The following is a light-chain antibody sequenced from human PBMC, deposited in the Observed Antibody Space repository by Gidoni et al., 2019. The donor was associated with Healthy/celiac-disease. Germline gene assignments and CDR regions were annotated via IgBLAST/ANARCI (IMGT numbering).Light chain of an antibody. Sequence: DIQLTQSPSFLSASVGDRVTITCRASQGITSYLAWYQQKPGKAPKLLIYAASTLQSGVPSRFSGSGSGTEFTLTISSLQPEDFATYYCQQLNSYLGTFXGXTKVXIK. CDR2: AAS. J-gene: IGKJ4*01. CDR3: QQLNSYLGT. CDR1: QGITSY. V-gene: IGKV1-9*01.